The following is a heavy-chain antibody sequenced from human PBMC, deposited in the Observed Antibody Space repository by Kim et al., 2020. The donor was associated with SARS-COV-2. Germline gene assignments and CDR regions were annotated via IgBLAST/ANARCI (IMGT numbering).Heavy chain of an antibody. V-gene: IGHV3-23*01. Sequence: GGSLRLSCAASGFTFSSYAMSWVRQAPGKGLEWVSAISGSGGSTYYADSVKGRFTISRDNSKNTLYLQMNSLRAEDTAVYYCAKDPVASGEEDEGYYFDYWGQGTLVTVSS. CDR2: ISGSGGST. CDR3: AKDPVASGEEDEGYYFDY. J-gene: IGHJ4*02. CDR1: GFTFSSYA. D-gene: IGHD1-26*01.